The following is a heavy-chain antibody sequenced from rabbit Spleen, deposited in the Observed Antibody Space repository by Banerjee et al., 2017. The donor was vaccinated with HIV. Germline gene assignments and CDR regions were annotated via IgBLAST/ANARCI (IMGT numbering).Heavy chain of an antibody. CDR1: GFSFSNSDY. J-gene: IGHJ6*01. V-gene: IGHV1S40*01. CDR3: ARDTGTSFSTYGMDL. CDR2: IAGSSSDFT. Sequence: ESGGGLVKPGASLTLTCKASGFSFSNSDYMCWVRQAPGKGLEWISCIAGSSSDFTYSATWAKGRFTISKTSSTTVTLQMTSLTVADTATYFCARDTGTSFSTYGMDLWGPGTLVTVS. D-gene: IGHD7-1*01.